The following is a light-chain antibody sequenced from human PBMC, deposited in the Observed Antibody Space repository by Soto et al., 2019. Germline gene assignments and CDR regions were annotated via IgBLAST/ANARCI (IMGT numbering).Light chain of an antibody. CDR1: HSVSSSY. CDR2: GAS. V-gene: IGKV3-20*01. CDR3: QQYGSSPPIT. J-gene: IGKJ5*01. Sequence: DIEMTQSPSTVSLSPGERATLTCRASHSVSSSYFAWYQQQPGPAPRLLISGASSRATGTPDRCSGSGSGTDFTLTISRLEPEDFAVYYCQQYGSSPPITFGQGTRLEIK.